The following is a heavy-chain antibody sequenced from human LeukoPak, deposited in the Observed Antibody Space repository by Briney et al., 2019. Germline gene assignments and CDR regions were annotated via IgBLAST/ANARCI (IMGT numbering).Heavy chain of an antibody. CDR3: AKPRTTVTTGGFDY. D-gene: IGHD4-17*01. CDR2: ISWNSGSI. Sequence: GGSLRLSCAASGFTFDDYAMHWVRQAPGKGLEWVSGISWNSGSIGYADSVKGRFTISRDNSKNTLYLQMNSLRAEDTAVYYCAKPRTTVTTGGFDYWGQGTLVTVSS. J-gene: IGHJ4*02. V-gene: IGHV3-9*01. CDR1: GFTFDDYA.